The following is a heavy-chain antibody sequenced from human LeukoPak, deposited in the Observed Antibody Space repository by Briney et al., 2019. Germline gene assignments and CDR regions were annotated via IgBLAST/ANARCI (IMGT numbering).Heavy chain of an antibody. CDR3: ARAYYYDNRAIDY. D-gene: IGHD3-22*01. J-gene: IGHJ4*02. Sequence: PGGSLRLSCAASGFTFSDYYMNWVRQAPGKGLEWVSTLSSSSTYIYHADSVKGRFTISRDNAKSSLYLQMNSLRAEDTAVYYCARAYYYDNRAIDYWGQGTLVTVSS. CDR1: GFTFSDYY. CDR2: LSSSSTYI. V-gene: IGHV3-21*06.